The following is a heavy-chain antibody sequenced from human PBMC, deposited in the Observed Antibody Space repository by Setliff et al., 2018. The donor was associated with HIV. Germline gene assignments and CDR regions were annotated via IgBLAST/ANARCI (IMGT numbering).Heavy chain of an antibody. V-gene: IGHV1-46*01. CDR3: ARDRYYRNYFES. Sequence: ASVKVSCKASGDTFTDYHFHWVRQAPGQGLEWMGIINPSGDFTDYAQKFHDRVIMTRDTSTGTIFMELSSLTSEDTAIYYCARDRYYRNYFESWGQGTPVTVSS. J-gene: IGHJ4*02. CDR2: INPSGDFT. CDR1: GDTFTDYH. D-gene: IGHD3-22*01.